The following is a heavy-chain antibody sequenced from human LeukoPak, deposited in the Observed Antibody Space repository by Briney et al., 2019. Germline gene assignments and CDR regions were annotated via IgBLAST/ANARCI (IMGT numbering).Heavy chain of an antibody. D-gene: IGHD3-16*01. CDR1: GYTFIGYY. CDR2: INPNSGGT. CDR3: ARWGDTLNN. Sequence: ASVKVSCKAFGYTFIGYYMHWVRQAPGQGLEWMGRINPNSGGTNYAQKFQGRVTMTRDTATSTVYMELSSLRSDDTAVYYCARWGDTLNNWGQGTLVTVSS. V-gene: IGHV1-2*06. J-gene: IGHJ4*02.